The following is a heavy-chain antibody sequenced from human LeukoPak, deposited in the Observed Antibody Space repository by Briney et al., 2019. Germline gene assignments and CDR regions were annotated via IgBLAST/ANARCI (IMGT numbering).Heavy chain of an antibody. D-gene: IGHD4-17*01. V-gene: IGHV3-15*01. Sequence: GGSLRLSCAASGFTFSNAWMSWVRQAPGKGLEWVGRIKSKTGGGTTDYAAPVKGRFTISRDDSKNTLYLQMNSLKTEDTAVYYCTTDYGDFPYYYYYMDVWGKGTTVTVSS. CDR3: TTDYGDFPYYYYYMDV. J-gene: IGHJ6*03. CDR2: IKSKTGGGTT. CDR1: GFTFSNAW.